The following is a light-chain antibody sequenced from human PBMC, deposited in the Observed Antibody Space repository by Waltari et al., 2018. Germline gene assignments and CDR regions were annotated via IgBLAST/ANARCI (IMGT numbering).Light chain of an antibody. V-gene: IGKV3-15*01. CDR2: GAS. J-gene: IGKJ2*01. CDR3: HQYNDGPPFN. Sequence: EIVMTQSPATLSVSPGERAIISCRASQSVTTNLAWYQQKPGQPPRLLIYGASTSATDIPARFSGSWSGTEFTLTITSLQSEDFAVYYCHQYNDGPPFNFGQGTKLEIK. CDR1: QSVTTN.